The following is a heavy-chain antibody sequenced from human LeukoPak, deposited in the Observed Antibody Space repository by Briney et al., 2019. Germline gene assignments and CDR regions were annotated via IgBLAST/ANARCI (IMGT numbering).Heavy chain of an antibody. V-gene: IGHV3-30-3*01. D-gene: IGHD7-27*01. J-gene: IGHJ6*02. Sequence: GRSLRLSCAASGFTFSSYAMHWVRQAPGKGLEWVAVISYDGSNKYYADSVKGRFTISRDNPKNTLYLQMNSLRAEDTAVYYCARELGLYYYGMDVWGQGTTVTVSS. CDR2: ISYDGSNK. CDR1: GFTFSSYA. CDR3: ARELGLYYYGMDV.